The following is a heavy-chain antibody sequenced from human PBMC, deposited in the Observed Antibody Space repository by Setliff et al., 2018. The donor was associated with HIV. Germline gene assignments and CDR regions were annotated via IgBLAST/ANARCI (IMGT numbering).Heavy chain of an antibody. CDR1: GYSFTSYW. V-gene: IGHV5-51*01. D-gene: IGHD3-16*02. CDR2: IYLIDSET. CDR3: ARPPPRGYPKNWFDP. Sequence: GESLKISCKGSGYSFTSYWIGWVRQMPGKGLEWMGIIYLIDSETKYSPSFQGQVTISVDRSISTAYLQWNNLKASDSAIYYCARPPPRGYPKNWFDPWGQGTLVTVSS. J-gene: IGHJ5*02.